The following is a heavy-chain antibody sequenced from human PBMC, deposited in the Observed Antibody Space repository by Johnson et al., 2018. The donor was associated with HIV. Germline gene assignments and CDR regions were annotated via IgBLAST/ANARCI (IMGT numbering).Heavy chain of an antibody. CDR3: ARGGLGYQNFHDAFDI. Sequence: QVQLVESGGGVVQPGRSLRLSCAASGFTFSSYAMHWVRQAPAKGLERVAVTSYDGRIPSHADSVKGRFTISRDNAKNSLYLQMNSLRVEDTALYYCARGGLGYQNFHDAFDIWGQGTMVTVSS. V-gene: IGHV3-30*04. D-gene: IGHD2-2*01. J-gene: IGHJ3*02. CDR1: GFTFSSYA. CDR2: TSYDGRIP.